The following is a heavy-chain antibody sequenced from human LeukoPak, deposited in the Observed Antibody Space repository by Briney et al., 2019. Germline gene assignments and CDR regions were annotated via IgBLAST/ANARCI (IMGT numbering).Heavy chain of an antibody. Sequence: GGSLRLSCAASGFTFSSYWMHWVRQAPGKGLVWVSRINDDGSYTAYADSVKGRFTISRDNAKNTLYLQMDSLSVEDTAQYYCARVFATGPSFDYWGQGTLVTVSS. CDR2: INDDGSYT. CDR1: GFTFSSYW. V-gene: IGHV3-74*01. CDR3: ARVFATGPSFDY. D-gene: IGHD3-9*01. J-gene: IGHJ4*02.